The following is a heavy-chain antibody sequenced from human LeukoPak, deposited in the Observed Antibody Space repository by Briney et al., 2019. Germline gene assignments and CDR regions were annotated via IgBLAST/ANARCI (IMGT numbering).Heavy chain of an antibody. CDR2: IIPIFGTA. V-gene: IGHV1-69*05. D-gene: IGHD6-13*01. CDR3: ARDRIAAPAACWFDP. J-gene: IGHJ5*02. Sequence: SVKVSCKASGGTFSSYAISWVRQAPGQGLEWMGRIIPIFGTANYAQKFQGRVTITTDESTSTAYMELSSLRSEDTAVYYCARDRIAAPAACWFDPWGQGTLVTVSS. CDR1: GGTFSSYA.